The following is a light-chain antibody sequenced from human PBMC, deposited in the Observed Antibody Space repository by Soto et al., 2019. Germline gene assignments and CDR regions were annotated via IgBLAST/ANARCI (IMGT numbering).Light chain of an antibody. V-gene: IGLV2-14*03. CDR3: SSYTSSNTLPYV. J-gene: IGLJ1*01. CDR2: DVS. CDR1: SSDVGGYNY. Sequence: QSVLTQPASMSGSPGQSITISCTGTSSDVGGYNYVSWYQQHPGKAPKLMIYDVSNRPSGVSNRFSGSKSGNTASLTISGLQAEDEADYYCSSYTSSNTLPYVFGSGTKVTVL.